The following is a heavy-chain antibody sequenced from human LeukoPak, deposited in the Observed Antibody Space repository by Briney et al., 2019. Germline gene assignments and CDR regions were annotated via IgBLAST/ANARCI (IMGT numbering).Heavy chain of an antibody. D-gene: IGHD3-10*01. J-gene: IGHJ6*03. V-gene: IGHV4-34*01. CDR3: ARAGSPPGYYYYMDV. CDR1: GGSFSGYY. CDR2: TNHSGST. Sequence: PSETLSLTCAVYGGSFSGYYWSWIRQPPGKGLEGIGETNHSGSTNYNPSLKSRVTISVDTSKNQFSLKLSSVTAADTAVYYCARAGSPPGYYYYMDVWGKGTTVTVSS.